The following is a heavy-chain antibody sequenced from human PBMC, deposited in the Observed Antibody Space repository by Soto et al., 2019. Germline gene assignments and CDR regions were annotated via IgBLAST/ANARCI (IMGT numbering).Heavy chain of an antibody. CDR1: GFTFSSYW. CDR2: INSDGSSI. D-gene: IGHD3-22*01. Sequence: GGSLRLSCAASGFTFSSYWMHWVRQAPGKGLEWVSCINSDGSSISYADSVKGRFTISRDNAKNTLYLQMNSLRAEDSAVYYCARESASDYYYSSGGPLYYYYYGMDVWGQGTTVTVSS. V-gene: IGHV3-74*01. CDR3: ARESASDYYYSSGGPLYYYYYGMDV. J-gene: IGHJ6*02.